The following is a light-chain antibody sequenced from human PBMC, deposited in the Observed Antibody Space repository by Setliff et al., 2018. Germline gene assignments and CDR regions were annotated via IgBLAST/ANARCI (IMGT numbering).Light chain of an antibody. CDR2: EVS. J-gene: IGLJ1*01. CDR3: SSYTSSSTRV. Sequence: QSVLTQPASVSGSPGQSITISRTGTSSDVGYYNYVSWYQQHPGKAPKLMIYEVSNRPSGVSNRFSGSKSGNTASLTISGLQAEDEADYYCSSYTSSSTRVFGAGTKV. V-gene: IGLV2-14*01. CDR1: SSDVGYYNY.